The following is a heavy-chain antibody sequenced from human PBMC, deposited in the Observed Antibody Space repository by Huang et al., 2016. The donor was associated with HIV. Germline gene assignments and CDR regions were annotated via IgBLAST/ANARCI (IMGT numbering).Heavy chain of an antibody. Sequence: QVLLVQSGAEVRKPGSSVKVSCTAFGGTLSSYAISWVRQAPGQGLEGVGGIIPIFGTANYTQKFQGRVTITVDESTNTGYMELTRLTSEDTAVYYCARTAYSYGFRQGYNWFDPWGQGTPVTVSS. V-gene: IGHV1-69*13. D-gene: IGHD5-18*01. CDR1: GGTLSSYA. CDR2: IIPIFGTA. CDR3: ARTAYSYGFRQGYNWFDP. J-gene: IGHJ5*02.